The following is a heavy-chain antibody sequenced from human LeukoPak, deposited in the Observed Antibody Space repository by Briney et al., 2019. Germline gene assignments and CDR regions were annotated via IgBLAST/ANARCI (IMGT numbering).Heavy chain of an antibody. D-gene: IGHD3-22*01. CDR3: ARHKSSGSYPLDY. J-gene: IGHJ4*02. CDR2: INHSGST. Sequence: PSETLSLTCAVYGGSFSGYYWSGIRQPPGKGLEWIGEINHSGSTNYNPSLKSRVTISVDTSKNQFSLKLSSLTAADTAVYYCARHKSSGSYPLDYWGQGILVTVSS. V-gene: IGHV4-34*01. CDR1: GGSFSGYY.